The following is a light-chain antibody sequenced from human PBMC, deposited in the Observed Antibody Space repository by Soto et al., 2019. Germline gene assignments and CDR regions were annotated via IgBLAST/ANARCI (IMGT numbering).Light chain of an antibody. V-gene: IGKV3-20*01. Sequence: EIVLTRSPVTLSLSPGERASLSCRPSQSVSSSYLAWYQQKAGQSPRLLIYGASSRSTGIPDRFSCSGSGTDFTLTISRREAEEFAVYYCHQYGSSPPITFGQGTRLEIK. J-gene: IGKJ5*01. CDR1: QSVSSSY. CDR2: GAS. CDR3: HQYGSSPPIT.